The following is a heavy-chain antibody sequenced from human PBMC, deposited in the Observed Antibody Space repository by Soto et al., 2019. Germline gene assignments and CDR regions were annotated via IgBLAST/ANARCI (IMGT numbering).Heavy chain of an antibody. D-gene: IGHD3-22*01. CDR2: INHSGST. V-gene: IGHV4-34*01. J-gene: IGHJ5*02. Sequence: SETLSLTCAVYGGSFSGYYWSWIRQPPGKGLEWIGEINHSGSTNYNPSLKSRVTISVDTSKNQFSLKLSSVTAADTAVYYCARGPAIRLYYYDSSGYSNWFDPWGQGTLVTVSS. CDR3: ARGPAIRLYYYDSSGYSNWFDP. CDR1: GGSFSGYY.